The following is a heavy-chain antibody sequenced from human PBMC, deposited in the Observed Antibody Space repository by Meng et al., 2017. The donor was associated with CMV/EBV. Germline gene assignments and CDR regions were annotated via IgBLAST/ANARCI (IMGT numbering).Heavy chain of an antibody. D-gene: IGHD3-3*01. CDR1: RFTFSRYS. V-gene: IGHV3-30*04. CDR3: ARAKDDFWSGFDY. J-gene: IGHJ4*02. CDR2: ISYDGDNK. Sequence: GESLKISCAASRFTFSRYSMRWVRQAPGKGLEWVAVISYDGDNKHYADSVKGRFTVSRDNAKNTLYLQMNSLRTEDTAIYYCARAKDDFWSGFDYWGQETLVTVSS.